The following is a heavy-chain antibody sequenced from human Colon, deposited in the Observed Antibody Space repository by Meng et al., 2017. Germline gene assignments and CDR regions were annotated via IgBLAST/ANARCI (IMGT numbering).Heavy chain of an antibody. CDR2: IDHFGIS. D-gene: IGHD4-17*01. CDR1: GGSFSGYY. J-gene: IGHJ5*02. CDR3: ATGLRHGDWFDP. V-gene: IGHV4-34*01. Sequence: QVQLKQWGAGLLKPSETLSLTCAVYGGSFSGYYWSWVRQPPGKGLEWIGEIDHFGISNYNSSLKGRLTMSVDTSKKQISLTLTSVTAADTAVYYCATGLRHGDWFDPWGPGTLVTVSS.